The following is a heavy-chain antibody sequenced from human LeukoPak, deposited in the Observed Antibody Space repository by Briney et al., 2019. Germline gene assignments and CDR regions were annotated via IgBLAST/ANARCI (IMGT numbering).Heavy chain of an antibody. CDR3: ARDEVSQNWFDP. J-gene: IGHJ5*02. V-gene: IGHV4-31*03. Sequence: SETLSLTCTVSGGSISSGGYYWTWIRQHPGKGLEWIGYIYYSGSTHYNPSLKSRLTISVDTSKNQFSLKLTSVTAADTAVYYCARDEVSQNWFDPWGQGPLVTVSS. CDR2: IYYSGST. CDR1: GGSISSGGYY.